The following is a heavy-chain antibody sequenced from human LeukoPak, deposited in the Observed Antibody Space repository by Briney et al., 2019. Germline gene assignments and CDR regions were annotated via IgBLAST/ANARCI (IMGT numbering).Heavy chain of an antibody. Sequence: SETLSLTCTVSGGSISSYYWSWIRQPPGKGLEWVACISYSGSTKYNPSLKSRVTISVDTSKNQLSLKLSSVTAADTAVYYCARDNYYEGAFDVWGQGTMVTVSS. J-gene: IGHJ3*01. CDR3: ARDNYYEGAFDV. D-gene: IGHD3-22*01. CDR2: ISYSGST. CDR1: GGSISSYY. V-gene: IGHV4-59*01.